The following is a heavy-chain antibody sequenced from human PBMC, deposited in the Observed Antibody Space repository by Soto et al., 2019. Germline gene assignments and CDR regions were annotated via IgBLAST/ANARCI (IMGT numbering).Heavy chain of an antibody. Sequence: QVQLVQSGAEVKKPGASVKVSCKASGYTFTGYYMHWVRQAPGQGLEWMGWINPNSGGTNYAQKFQGWVTMTRDTSISTAYMELSRLRSDDTAVYYCARGGSIAARRYYSYYYMDVWGKGTTVTVSS. CDR2: INPNSGGT. D-gene: IGHD6-6*01. J-gene: IGHJ6*03. CDR3: ARGGSIAARRYYSYYYMDV. V-gene: IGHV1-2*04. CDR1: GYTFTGYY.